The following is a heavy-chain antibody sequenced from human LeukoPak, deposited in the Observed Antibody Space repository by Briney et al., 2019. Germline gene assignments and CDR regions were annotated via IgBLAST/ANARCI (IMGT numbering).Heavy chain of an antibody. V-gene: IGHV4-59*06. D-gene: IGHD3-10*01. CDR3: ACSAPTVRGVILFDY. Sequence: SETLSLTCTVSGGSISSYYWSRIRQPPGKGLEWIGYIYYSGSTYYNPSLKSRVTISVDTSKNQFSLKLSSVTAADTAVYYCACSAPTVRGVILFDYWGQGTLVTVSS. CDR1: GGSISSYY. J-gene: IGHJ4*02. CDR2: IYYSGST.